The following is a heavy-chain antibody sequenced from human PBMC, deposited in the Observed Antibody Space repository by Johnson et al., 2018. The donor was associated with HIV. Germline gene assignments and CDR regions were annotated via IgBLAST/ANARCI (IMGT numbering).Heavy chain of an antibody. D-gene: IGHD6-25*01. Sequence: VQLVESGGGVVRPGGSLRLSCAASGFMFDDYGMNWVRQAPGKGLEWVSDISSNGSTIYYADSVKGRFNISRDDAKNSLYLQMTSLRGEDTAVYYCAKETPSSGGTFDIWGQGTMVTVSS. V-gene: IGHV3-48*04. J-gene: IGHJ3*02. CDR2: ISSNGSTI. CDR3: AKETPSSGGTFDI. CDR1: GFMFDDYG.